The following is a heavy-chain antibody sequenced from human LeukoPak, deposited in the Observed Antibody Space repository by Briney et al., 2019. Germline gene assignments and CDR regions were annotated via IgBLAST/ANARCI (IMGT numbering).Heavy chain of an antibody. Sequence: PGGSLRLSCAVSGFTFRSYWMSWVRQAPGRGLEWVANIKQDGGERFYVDSVKGRFTISRDNAKNSLYLQMNSLRVEDTAVYYCAREDHSNYNYWGQGTLVTVSS. V-gene: IGHV3-7*01. J-gene: IGHJ4*02. D-gene: IGHD4-11*01. CDR2: IKQDGGER. CDR1: GFTFRSYW. CDR3: AREDHSNYNY.